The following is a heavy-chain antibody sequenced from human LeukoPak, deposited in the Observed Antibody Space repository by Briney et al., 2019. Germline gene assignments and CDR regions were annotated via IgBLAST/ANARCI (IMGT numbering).Heavy chain of an antibody. D-gene: IGHD1-26*01. Sequence: SETLSLTCRVSGVSIGSSFWTWIPLSPGKGLQWSGYISYSGRTNYSPSLKSRVTISIDTSKNQLSLTLTSVTAADTALYYCARDRSGTYYTFDVWGQGTMVSVSA. CDR1: GVSIGSSF. J-gene: IGHJ3*01. CDR2: ISYSGRT. CDR3: ARDRSGTYYTFDV. V-gene: IGHV4-59*13.